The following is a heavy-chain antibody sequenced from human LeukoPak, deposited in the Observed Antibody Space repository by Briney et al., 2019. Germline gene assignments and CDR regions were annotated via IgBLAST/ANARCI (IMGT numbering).Heavy chain of an antibody. CDR2: IYYSGST. Sequence: SETLSLTCTVSGGSISSYYWSWIRQPPGKGLEWIGYIYYSGSTNYNPSLKSRVTISVDTSKNQFSLKLSSVTAADTAVYYCARQGGGFWYFDHWGQGTLVTVSS. D-gene: IGHD6-25*01. CDR1: GGSISSYY. CDR3: ARQGGGFWYFDH. V-gene: IGHV4-59*08. J-gene: IGHJ4*02.